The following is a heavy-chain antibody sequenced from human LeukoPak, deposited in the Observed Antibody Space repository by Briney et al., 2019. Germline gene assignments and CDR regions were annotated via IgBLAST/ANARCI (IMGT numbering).Heavy chain of an antibody. J-gene: IGHJ4*02. CDR1: GFTFSSYG. CDR3: ARTHDFWSGYYDY. D-gene: IGHD3-3*01. Sequence: PGRSLRLSCAASGFTFSSYGMHWVRQAPGKGLEWVAVIWYDGSNKYYADSVKGRFTISRDNSKNTLYLQMNSLRAEDTAVYYCARTHDFWSGYYDYWGQGTLVTVSS. V-gene: IGHV3-33*01. CDR2: IWYDGSNK.